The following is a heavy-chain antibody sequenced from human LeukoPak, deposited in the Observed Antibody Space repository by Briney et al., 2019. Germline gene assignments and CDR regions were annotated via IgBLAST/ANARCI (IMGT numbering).Heavy chain of an antibody. V-gene: IGHV3-7*01. CDR1: GFTFSSYW. D-gene: IGHD6-13*01. CDR2: IKQDGSEK. Sequence: GGSLRLSCAASGFTFSSYWMSWVRQAPGKGLEWVANIKQDGSEKYYVDSVKGRFTITRDNAKNSLYLQMNSLRAEDTAVYYCAKLTYSSSWYPTLDYWGQGTLVTVSS. J-gene: IGHJ4*02. CDR3: AKLTYSSSWYPTLDY.